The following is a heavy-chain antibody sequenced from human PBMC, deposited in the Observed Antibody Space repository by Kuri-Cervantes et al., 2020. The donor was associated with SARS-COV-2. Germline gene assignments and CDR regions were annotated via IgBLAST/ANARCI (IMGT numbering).Heavy chain of an antibody. CDR2: ISYDGNNK. V-gene: IGHV3-30*03. J-gene: IGHJ4*02. D-gene: IGHD6-13*01. CDR1: GFTFSNSD. Sequence: GGSLKISCEASGFTFSNSDMNWVRQAPGKGLEWGAAISYDGNNKYFADSVRGRFTVSRDNSKNTLYLEMNSLRAEDTAVYYCARVVAAAIVWGQGTLVTVSS. CDR3: ARVVAAAIV.